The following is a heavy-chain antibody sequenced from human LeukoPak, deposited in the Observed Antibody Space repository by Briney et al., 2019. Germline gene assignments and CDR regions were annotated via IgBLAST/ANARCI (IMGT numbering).Heavy chain of an antibody. CDR1: GGSISSGGYY. V-gene: IGHV4-31*03. Sequence: SETLSLTCTVSGGSISSGGYYWSWIRQHPGKGLEWIGYIYYSGSTYYNPSLKSRVTISVDTSKNQFSLKLSSVTAADTAVYYCASSDSSSVDYWGQGTLVTVSS. D-gene: IGHD6-6*01. CDR3: ASSDSSSVDY. J-gene: IGHJ4*02. CDR2: IYYSGST.